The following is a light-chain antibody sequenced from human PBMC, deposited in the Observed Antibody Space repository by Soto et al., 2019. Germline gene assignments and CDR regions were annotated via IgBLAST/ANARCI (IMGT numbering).Light chain of an antibody. J-gene: IGLJ1*01. Sequence: QSVLTQPASVSGSPGQSITISCSGTSSDVGAYNYVSWYQQHPGKAPRVMIYDVSNRPSGVSNRFSGSKSGNTATLTISGLQAEDEADYYCSSYTSDNTYVFAPGTKVTVL. V-gene: IGLV2-14*01. CDR1: SSDVGAYNY. CDR2: DVS. CDR3: SSYTSDNTYV.